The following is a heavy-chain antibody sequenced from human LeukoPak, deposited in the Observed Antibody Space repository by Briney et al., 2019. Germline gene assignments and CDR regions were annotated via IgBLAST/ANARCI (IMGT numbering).Heavy chain of an antibody. D-gene: IGHD5-24*01. CDR1: GFTFSSYW. Sequence: GGSLRLSCAASGFTFSSYWMHWVRQAPGKGLLWVSRINTDGSSTSYADSVKGRFTISRDNAKNTLYLQMNSLRAEDTAVYYCARDGYNSDAFDIWGQGTMVTVSS. J-gene: IGHJ3*02. CDR2: INTDGSST. V-gene: IGHV3-74*01. CDR3: ARDGYNSDAFDI.